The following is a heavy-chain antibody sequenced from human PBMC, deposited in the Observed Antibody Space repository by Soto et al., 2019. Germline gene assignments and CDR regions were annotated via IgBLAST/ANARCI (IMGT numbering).Heavy chain of an antibody. CDR2: IYYTGST. Sequence: QVQLQESGPGLVKPSETLSLTCTVSGVYIITSYWSWIRQPPGKGPEWIGYIYYTGSTRYNPSRKRRVASSMDTSKSQLSPKVSSVTAKDTAVYYFSSAESVRGIGYCYHKMDVWGKGTTVTVS. V-gene: IGHV4-59*01. CDR1: GVYIITSY. D-gene: IGHD3-16*01. CDR3: SSAESVRGIGYCYHKMDV. J-gene: IGHJ6*03.